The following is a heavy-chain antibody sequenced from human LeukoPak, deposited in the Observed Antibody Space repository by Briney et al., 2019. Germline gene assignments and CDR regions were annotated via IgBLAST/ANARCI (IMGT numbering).Heavy chain of an antibody. CDR1: GYTFTSYD. J-gene: IGHJ5*02. CDR2: LNPNSGNT. D-gene: IGHD6-19*01. V-gene: IGHV1-8*03. CDR3: ARMTVSGRDNWFDP. Sequence: ASVKVSCKASGYTFTSYDINWVRQATGQGLEWMGWLNPNSGNTGYAQKFQGRVTITRDTSINTAYMELSSLRSEDTAVYYCARMTVSGRDNWFDPWGQGTLVTVSS.